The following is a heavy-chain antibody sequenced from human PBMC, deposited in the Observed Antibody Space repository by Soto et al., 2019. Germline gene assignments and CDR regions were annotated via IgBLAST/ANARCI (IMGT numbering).Heavy chain of an antibody. J-gene: IGHJ5*01. Sequence: PSETLSLTCSVSGDSISNLYYFWAWIRQPPGQALEYIGYIYKSATTYYNPSFESRVAISVDTSKSQFSLNVTSVTAADTAGYFCARGRDCLTGRCFPNWFDSWGQGAMVTVSS. V-gene: IGHV4-30-4*01. CDR3: ARGRDCLTGRCFPNWFDS. D-gene: IGHD7-27*01. CDR2: IYKSATT. CDR1: GDSISNLYYF.